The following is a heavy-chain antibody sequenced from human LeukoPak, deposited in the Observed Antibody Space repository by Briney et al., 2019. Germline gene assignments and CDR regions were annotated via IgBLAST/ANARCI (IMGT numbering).Heavy chain of an antibody. CDR3: ARCPRSGSYLNY. CDR1: GYTFTSYG. J-gene: IGHJ4*02. CDR2: ISPYNGNT. V-gene: IGHV1-18*01. D-gene: IGHD1-26*01. Sequence: ASAKVSCKASGYTFTSYGISWVRQAPGQGLEWMGWISPYNGNTNYAQNLQDRVTMTTDSSTSTAYMELRSLTSDDTAVYYCARCPRSGSYLNYWGQGTLVTVSS.